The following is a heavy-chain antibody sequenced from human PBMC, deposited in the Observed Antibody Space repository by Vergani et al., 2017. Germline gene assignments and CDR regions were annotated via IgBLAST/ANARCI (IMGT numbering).Heavy chain of an antibody. CDR2: ISSSSSYI. CDR1: GFTFSSYS. Sequence: EVQLVESGGGLVKPGGSLRLSCAASGFTFSSYSMNWVRQAPGKGLEWVSSISSSSSYIYYADSVKGRFTISRDNAKNSLYLQMNSLRAEDTAVYYCAKDLYGDYGGGMDVWGQGTTVTVSS. D-gene: IGHD4-17*01. V-gene: IGHV3-21*01. CDR3: AKDLYGDYGGGMDV. J-gene: IGHJ6*02.